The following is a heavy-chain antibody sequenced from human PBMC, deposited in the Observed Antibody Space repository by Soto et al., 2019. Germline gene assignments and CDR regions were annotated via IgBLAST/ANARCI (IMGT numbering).Heavy chain of an antibody. D-gene: IGHD1-7*01. V-gene: IGHV3-23*01. J-gene: IGHJ4*02. CDR1: GFTFSSYA. CDR3: ARRNYVGLSFDY. Sequence: EVQLLESGGGLVQPGGSLRLSCAASGFTFSSYAMSWVRQAPGKGLEWVSVISGSGDSTYYADSVKGRFTISRDNSKNSLYLQMNGLRAEDTAVYYCARRNYVGLSFDYWGQGPLVTVSS. CDR2: ISGSGDST.